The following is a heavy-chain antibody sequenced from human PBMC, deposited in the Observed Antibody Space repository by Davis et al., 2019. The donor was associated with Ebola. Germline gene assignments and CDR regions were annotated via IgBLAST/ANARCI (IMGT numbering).Heavy chain of an antibody. CDR1: GDPISTATSYY. D-gene: IGHD3-10*01. V-gene: IGHV4-39*01. CDR2: VYYSGST. J-gene: IGHJ5*02. Sequence: MPSETLSLTCSVFGDPISTATSYYWGWIRQPPGKGLEWLGSVYYSGSTYYNPSLRSRVAMSVDKSKNQISLRLSSVTAADTAVYYCAGHYINMVRGPTTILDWFDPWGQGSLVTVSS. CDR3: AGHYINMVRGPTTILDWFDP.